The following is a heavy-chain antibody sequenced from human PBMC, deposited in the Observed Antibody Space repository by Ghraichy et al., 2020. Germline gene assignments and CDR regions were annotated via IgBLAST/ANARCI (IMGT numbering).Heavy chain of an antibody. Sequence: ASVKVSCKASGYTFTSYGISWVRQAPGQGLEWMGWISAYNGNTNYAQKLQGRVTMTTDTSTSTAYMELRSLRSDDTAVYYCARVCSGGSCYSRDYYYGMDVWGQGTTVTVSS. CDR2: ISAYNGNT. J-gene: IGHJ6*02. V-gene: IGHV1-18*01. D-gene: IGHD2-15*01. CDR3: ARVCSGGSCYSRDYYYGMDV. CDR1: GYTFTSYG.